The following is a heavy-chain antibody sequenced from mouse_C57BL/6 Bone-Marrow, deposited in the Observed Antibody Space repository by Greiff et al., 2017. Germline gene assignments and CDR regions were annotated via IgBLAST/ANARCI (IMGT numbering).Heavy chain of an antibody. V-gene: IGHV7-1*01. D-gene: IGHD2-2*01. CDR2: SRNKANDYTT. CDR1: GFTFSDFY. J-gene: IGHJ4*01. CDR3: ARDYYGYDEDAMDY. Sequence: EVQLVESGGGLVQSGRSLRLSCATSGFTFSDFYMEWVRQAPGKGLEWIAASRNKANDYTTEYSASVKGRFIVSRDTSQSILYLQMNALRAEDTAIYYCARDYYGYDEDAMDYWGQGTSVTVSS.